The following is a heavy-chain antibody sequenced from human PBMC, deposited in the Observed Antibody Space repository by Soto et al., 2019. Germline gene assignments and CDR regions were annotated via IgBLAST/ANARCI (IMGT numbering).Heavy chain of an antibody. V-gene: IGHV5-10-1*01. J-gene: IGHJ6*02. Sequence: GESLKISCKGSGYSFTSYWISWVRQMPGKGLEWMGRIDPSDSYTNYSPSFQGHVTISADKSISTAYLQWSSLKASDTAMYYCARQYYDFWSGPEGMDVWGQGTTVTVSS. CDR1: GYSFTSYW. CDR3: ARQYYDFWSGPEGMDV. CDR2: IDPSDSYT. D-gene: IGHD3-3*01.